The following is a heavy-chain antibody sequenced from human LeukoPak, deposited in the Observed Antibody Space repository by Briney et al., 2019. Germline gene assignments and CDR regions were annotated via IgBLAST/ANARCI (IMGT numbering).Heavy chain of an antibody. CDR3: ASANYDILTGGYYFDY. Sequence: GESLKISCKGSGYSFTSYWIGWVRQMPGKGLEWMGIIYPGDSDTRYSPSFQGQVTISADKSISTAYLQWSSLKASDTAIYYCASANYDILTGGYYFDYWGQGTLVTVSS. CDR1: GYSFTSYW. J-gene: IGHJ4*02. D-gene: IGHD3-9*01. CDR2: IYPGDSDT. V-gene: IGHV5-51*01.